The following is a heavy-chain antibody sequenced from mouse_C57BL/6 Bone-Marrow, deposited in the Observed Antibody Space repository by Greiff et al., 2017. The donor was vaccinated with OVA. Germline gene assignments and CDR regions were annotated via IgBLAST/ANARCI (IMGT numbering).Heavy chain of an antibody. CDR1: GYTFTDYY. J-gene: IGHJ4*01. CDR2: IYPGSGNT. V-gene: IGHV1-76*01. CDR3: ASSWQRDYAMDY. Sequence: LQESGAELVRPGASVKLSCKASGYTFTDYYINWVKQRPGQGLEWIARIYPGSGNTYYNEKFKGKATLTAEKSSSTAYMQLSSLTSEDSAVYFCASSWQRDYAMDYWGQGTSVTVSS.